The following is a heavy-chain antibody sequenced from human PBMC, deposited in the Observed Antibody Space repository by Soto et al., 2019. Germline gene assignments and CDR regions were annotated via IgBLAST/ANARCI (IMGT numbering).Heavy chain of an antibody. D-gene: IGHD5-12*01. CDR3: VRDASSGYRGWWDP. J-gene: IGHJ5*02. CDR1: GYTFTSYG. V-gene: IGHV1-18*01. CDR2: LIPYNGDR. Sequence: QVQLVQSGVEVKKPGASVKVSCKASGYTFTSYGISWVRQAPGQGLEWMGLLIPYNGDRIYAQKFQGRVILTTDTATNTAYMELGSPRSDDTAVYYCVRDASSGYRGWWDPWGQGTLVTVSS.